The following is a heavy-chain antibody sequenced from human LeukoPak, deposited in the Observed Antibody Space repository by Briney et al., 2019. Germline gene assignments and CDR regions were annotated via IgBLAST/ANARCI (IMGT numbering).Heavy chain of an antibody. V-gene: IGHV4-39*07. J-gene: IGHJ4*02. Sequence: SETLSLTCTVSGGSISSSSYYWGWIRQPPGKGLEWIGSIYYSGSTYYNPSLKSRVTISVDTSKNQFSLKLSSVTAADTAVCYCARVGGLYSSSCFDYWGQGTLVTVSS. CDR2: IYYSGST. CDR3: ARVGGLYSSSCFDY. CDR1: GGSISSSSYY. D-gene: IGHD6-6*01.